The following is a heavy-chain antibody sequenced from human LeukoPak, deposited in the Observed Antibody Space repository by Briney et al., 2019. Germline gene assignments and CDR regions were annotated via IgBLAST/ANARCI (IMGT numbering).Heavy chain of an antibody. V-gene: IGHV5-51*01. D-gene: IGHD3-16*01. Sequence: GESLKISCQASGYSFSSYYIGWVRQMPGKGLEWMGIIYPGYSDTRYSPSFQGQVTISADKSISTGYLQWSSLKASDTAMYYCARRGGRGWFDPWGQGTLVTVSS. CDR3: ARRGGRGWFDP. CDR1: GYSFSSYY. CDR2: IYPGYSDT. J-gene: IGHJ5*02.